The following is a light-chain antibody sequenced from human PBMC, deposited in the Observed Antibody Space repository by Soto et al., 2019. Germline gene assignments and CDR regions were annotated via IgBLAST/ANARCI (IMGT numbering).Light chain of an antibody. V-gene: IGLV2-14*01. CDR2: EVS. J-gene: IGLJ2*01. CDR1: TSDVGLYNY. CDR3: SSYTSSDKLV. Sequence: QSALTQPASVSGSPGQSITISCTGTTSDVGLYNYVSWYQQHPGKAPKLMISEVSNRPSGVSNRFSGSKSGNTASLTISGPQAEDEADYYCSSYTSSDKLVFGAGTKLTVL.